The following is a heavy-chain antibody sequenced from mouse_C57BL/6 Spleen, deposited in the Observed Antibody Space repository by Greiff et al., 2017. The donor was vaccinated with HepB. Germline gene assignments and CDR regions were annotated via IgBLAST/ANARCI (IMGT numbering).Heavy chain of an antibody. CDR3: ARRRQLLLDY. J-gene: IGHJ4*01. CDR2: INPNNGGT. Sequence: VHVKQSGPELVKPGASVKIPCKASGYTFTDYNMDWVKQSHGKSLEWIGDINPNNGGTIYNQKFKGKATLTVDKSSSTAYMELRSLTSEDTAVYYCARRRQLLLDYWGQGTSVTVSS. D-gene: IGHD3-2*01. V-gene: IGHV1-18*01. CDR1: GYTFTDYN.